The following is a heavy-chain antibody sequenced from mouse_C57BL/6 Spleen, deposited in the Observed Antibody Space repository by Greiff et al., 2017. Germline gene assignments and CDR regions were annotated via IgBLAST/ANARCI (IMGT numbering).Heavy chain of an antibody. Sequence: QVQLQQPGAELVKPGASVKMSCKASGYTFTSYWITWVKQRPGQGLEWIGDIYPGSGSTNYNEKFKCKATLTVDTSSSTAYMQLSSLTSDDSTFYYFARQGVYDGYYDFYYWGQGTTLTVSS. D-gene: IGHD2-3*01. CDR1: GYTFTSYW. V-gene: IGHV1-55*01. CDR2: IYPGSGST. J-gene: IGHJ2*01. CDR3: ARQGVYDGYYDFYY.